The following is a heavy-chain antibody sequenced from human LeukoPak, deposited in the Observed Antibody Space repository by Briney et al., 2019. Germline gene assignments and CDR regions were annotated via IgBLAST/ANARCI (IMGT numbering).Heavy chain of an antibody. CDR2: IYDSGRT. D-gene: IGHD3-10*01. V-gene: IGHV4-39*01. J-gene: IGHJ5*02. Sequence: SETLSLTCTVSGGSFSSSYYYWGWLRQPPGTEREGFGSIYDSGRTYYNPTRKGRVTISVDTSKSQFSLKLNSVTAADTAVYYCARHYGPWGQGTLVTVSS. CDR1: GGSFSSSYYY. CDR3: ARHYGP.